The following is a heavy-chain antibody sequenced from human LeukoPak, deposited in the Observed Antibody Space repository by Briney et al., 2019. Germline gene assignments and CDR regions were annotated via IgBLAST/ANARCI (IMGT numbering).Heavy chain of an antibody. V-gene: IGHV4-59*08. Sequence: SETLSLTCTVSGGSISGFVWSWIRQPPGEGLDYIGFIYDTGTPTNYNPLLKSRVTLSVDTSKNQFSLILKSVTAADTAVYYCARLTKGEQWLAYYFDYWGQGALVTVSS. CDR2: IYDTGTPT. CDR3: ARLTKGEQWLAYYFDY. CDR1: GGSISGFV. J-gene: IGHJ4*02. D-gene: IGHD6-19*01.